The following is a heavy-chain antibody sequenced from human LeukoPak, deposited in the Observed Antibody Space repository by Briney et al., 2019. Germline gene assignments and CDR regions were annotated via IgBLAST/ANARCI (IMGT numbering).Heavy chain of an antibody. V-gene: IGHV3-48*03. CDR3: ARDDSIMDTAMAAYYYYYGMDV. CDR2: ISSSGSTI. Sequence: GSLRLSCAASGFTFSSYEMNWVRQAPGKGQEWVSYISSSGSTIYYADSVKGRFTISRDNAKNSLYLQMNSLRAEDTAVYYCARDDSIMDTAMAAYYYYYGMDVWGKGTTVTVSS. J-gene: IGHJ6*04. CDR1: GFTFSSYE. D-gene: IGHD5-18*01.